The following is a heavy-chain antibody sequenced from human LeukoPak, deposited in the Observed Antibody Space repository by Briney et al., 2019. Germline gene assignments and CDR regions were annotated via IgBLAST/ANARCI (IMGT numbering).Heavy chain of an antibody. CDR3: ARAWYYDSSGSLGCSDY. CDR2: INPSGGST. J-gene: IGHJ4*02. Sequence: GASVKVSCKASGYTFSSYYFHWVRQAPGQGLEWMGLINPSGGSTSYAQKFQGRVTMTRDTSTSTVYMELSSLRSEDTAVYYCARAWYYDSSGSLGCSDYWGQGTLVTVSS. D-gene: IGHD3-22*01. CDR1: GYTFSSYY. V-gene: IGHV1-46*01.